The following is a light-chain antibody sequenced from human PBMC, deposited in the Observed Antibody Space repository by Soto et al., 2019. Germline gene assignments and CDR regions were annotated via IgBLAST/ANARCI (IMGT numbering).Light chain of an antibody. J-gene: IGKJ1*01. CDR2: GAS. Sequence: EIVLTQSPGTLSLSPGERATLSCRASQSVSSSYLAWYQQKPGQAPRVLIYGASSRATGIPDRFSGSGSGTDFTLTINRLEPEAFAVYYCQQYGSSPPWTFGQGTKVEIK. CDR3: QQYGSSPPWT. V-gene: IGKV3-20*01. CDR1: QSVSSSY.